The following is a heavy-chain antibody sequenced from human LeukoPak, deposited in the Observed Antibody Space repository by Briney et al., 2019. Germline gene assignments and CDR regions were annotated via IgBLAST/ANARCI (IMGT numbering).Heavy chain of an antibody. V-gene: IGHV4-59*01. J-gene: IGHJ4*02. CDR3: ARGKQLVHLDY. Sequence: SETLSLTCTVSGGSISSYYWIWIRQPPGKGLEWIGYIYYSESTNYNPSLKSRVTISVDTSKNQFSLKLSSVTAADTAVYYCARGKQLVHLDYWGQGTLVTVSS. CDR1: GGSISSYY. D-gene: IGHD6-6*01. CDR2: IYYSEST.